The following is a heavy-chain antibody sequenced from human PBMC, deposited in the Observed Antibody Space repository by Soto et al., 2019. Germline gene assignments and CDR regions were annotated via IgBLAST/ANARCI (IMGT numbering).Heavy chain of an antibody. J-gene: IGHJ4*02. D-gene: IGHD5-18*01. CDR3: ARRWTAMDIPSPAPFDY. CDR1: GYTFTSYA. CDR2: INAGNGNT. V-gene: IGHV1-3*01. Sequence: EASVKVSCKASGYTFTSYAMHCVRQAPGQRLEWMGWINAGNGNTKYSQKFQGRVTITRDTSASTAYMELSSLRSEDTAVYYCARRWTAMDIPSPAPFDYWGQGTLVTVSS.